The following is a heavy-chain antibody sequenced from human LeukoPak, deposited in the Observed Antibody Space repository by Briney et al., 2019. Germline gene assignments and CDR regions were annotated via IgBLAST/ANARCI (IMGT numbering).Heavy chain of an antibody. CDR1: GSTFTDYY. J-gene: IGHJ4*02. CDR2: INPSSGGT. Sequence: AASVKVSCKASGSTFTDYYIHWMRQAPGQGLEWMGWINPSSGGTNYAQKFQGRVTMTRDTSISSAYMELSRLRSDDTAVYFCARPGVPNTSGWYVFDYWGQGTLVTVSS. D-gene: IGHD6-19*01. V-gene: IGHV1-2*02. CDR3: ARPGVPNTSGWYVFDY.